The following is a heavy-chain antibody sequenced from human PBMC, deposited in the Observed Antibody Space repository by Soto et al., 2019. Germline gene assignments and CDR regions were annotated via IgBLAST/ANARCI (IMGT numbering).Heavy chain of an antibody. V-gene: IGHV3-23*01. D-gene: IGHD2-15*01. Sequence: PGGSLRLSCAASGFTFSSYAMSWVRQAPGKELEWVSAISGSGGSTYYADSVKGRFTISRDNSKNTLYLQINSLRAEDTAVDYWSIEQNGIALAVFDFWGMGTLVRVSS. CDR2: ISGSGGST. J-gene: IGHJ4*02. CDR1: GFTFSSYA. CDR3: SIEQNGIALAVFDF.